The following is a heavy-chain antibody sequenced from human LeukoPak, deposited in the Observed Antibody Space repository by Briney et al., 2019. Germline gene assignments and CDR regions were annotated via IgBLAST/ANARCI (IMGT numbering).Heavy chain of an antibody. V-gene: IGHV3-49*04. Sequence: SGGSLRLSCAASGFTFSSYAMSWVRQAPGKGLEWVGFIRSKAYGGTTEYAASVKGRFTISRDDSKSIAYLQMNSLKTEDTAVYYCTRGYSYDPFDYWGQGTLVTVSS. J-gene: IGHJ4*02. D-gene: IGHD5-18*01. CDR1: GFTFSSYA. CDR3: TRGYSYDPFDY. CDR2: IRSKAYGGTT.